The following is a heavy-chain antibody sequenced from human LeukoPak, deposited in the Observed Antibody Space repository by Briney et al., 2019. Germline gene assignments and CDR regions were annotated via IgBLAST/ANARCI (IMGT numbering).Heavy chain of an antibody. CDR2: IYHSGST. D-gene: IGHD1-26*01. CDR1: GGSISSSNW. J-gene: IGHJ4*02. V-gene: IGHV4-4*02. CDR3: ARVWTDSGSYYDDRGAFDY. Sequence: PSETLSLTCAVSGGSISSSNWWSWVRQPPGKGLEWIGSIYHSGSTYYNPSLKSRVTISVDTSKNQISLKLSSVTAADTALYYCARVWTDSGSYYDDRGAFDYWGQGTLVTVSS.